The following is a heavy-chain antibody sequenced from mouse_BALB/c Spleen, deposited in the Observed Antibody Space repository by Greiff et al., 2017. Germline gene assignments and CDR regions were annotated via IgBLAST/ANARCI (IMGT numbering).Heavy chain of an antibody. CDR2: ISYDGSN. D-gene: IGHD1-1*01. CDR1: GYSITSGYY. CDR3: ARYYGSGLWYFDV. J-gene: IGHJ1*01. Sequence: DVQLQESGPGLVKPSQSLSLTCSVTGYSITSGYYWNWIRQFPGNKLEWMGYISYDGSNNYNPSLKNRISITRDTSKNQFFLKLNSVTTEDTATYYCARYYGSGLWYFDVCGAGTTVTVSS. V-gene: IGHV3-6*02.